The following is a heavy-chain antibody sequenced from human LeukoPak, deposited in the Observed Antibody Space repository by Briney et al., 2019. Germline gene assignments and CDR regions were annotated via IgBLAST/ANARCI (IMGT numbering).Heavy chain of an antibody. CDR1: GLTFSSYA. CDR2: ISGSGGST. Sequence: GGSLRLSCAASGLTFSSYAMSWVRQAPGKGLEWVSAISGSGGSTYYADSVKGRFTISRDNSKNTLYLQMNSLRAEDTAVYYCAKVMGYCSSTSCYERFFDYWGQGTLVTVSS. V-gene: IGHV3-23*01. D-gene: IGHD2-2*01. J-gene: IGHJ4*02. CDR3: AKVMGYCSSTSCYERFFDY.